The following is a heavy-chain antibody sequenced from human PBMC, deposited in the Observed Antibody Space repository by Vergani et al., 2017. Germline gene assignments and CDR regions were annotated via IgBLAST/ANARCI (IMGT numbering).Heavy chain of an antibody. Sequence: EVQLLESGGGLVQPGGSLTLSCAASGFSFRSYAMGWVRQAPGKGLEWVSLISSSSGDKYYADFVKGRFTISRDNAQNTLYLQMNSLRVEDTGVYYCARARCIETCYMSNWLDSWGQGTLVTVSS. CDR2: ISSSSGDK. V-gene: IGHV3-21*01. CDR3: ARARCIETCYMSNWLDS. J-gene: IGHJ5*01. D-gene: IGHD3-9*01. CDR1: GFSFRSYA.